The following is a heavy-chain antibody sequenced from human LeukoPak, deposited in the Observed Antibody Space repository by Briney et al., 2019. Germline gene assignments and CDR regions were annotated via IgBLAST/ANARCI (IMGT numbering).Heavy chain of an antibody. J-gene: IGHJ4*02. CDR2: ISAYNGNT. D-gene: IGHD5-18*01. Sequence: ASVKVSCKASGYTFTSYGISWVRQAPGQGLEWMGWISAYNGNTNYAQKLQGRVTMTTDTSTSTAYMELRSLRSDDTAVYYCASGYSYGPRPCDLRYWGQGTLVTVSS. CDR3: ASGYSYGPRPCDLRY. V-gene: IGHV1-18*01. CDR1: GYTFTSYG.